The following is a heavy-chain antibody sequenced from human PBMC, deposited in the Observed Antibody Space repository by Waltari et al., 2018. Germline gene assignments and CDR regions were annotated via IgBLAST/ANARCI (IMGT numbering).Heavy chain of an antibody. CDR2: INPNSGGT. D-gene: IGHD5-12*01. V-gene: IGHV1-2*02. CDR1: GYTFTGYY. J-gene: IGHJ4*02. CDR3: ARVTLGDRDGYNAPNFDY. Sequence: QVQLVQSGAEVKKPGASVKVSCKASGYTFTGYYMHWVRQAPGQGLEWMGWINPNSGGTKYAQKFQGRVTMTRDTSISTAYMELSRLRSDDTAVYYCARVTLGDRDGYNAPNFDYWGQGTLVTVSS.